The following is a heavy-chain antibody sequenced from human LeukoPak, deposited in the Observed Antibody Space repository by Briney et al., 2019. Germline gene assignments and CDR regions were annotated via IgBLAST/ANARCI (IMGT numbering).Heavy chain of an antibody. J-gene: IGHJ4*02. V-gene: IGHV3-7*01. CDR3: ARVSTPGMIRH. Sequence: GGSLRLSCAASGFTFSSYWTSWVRQAPGKGLEWVANIKQDGSEKYYVDSVKGRFTISRDNAKNSLYLQMNSLRAEDTAVYYCARVSTPGMIRHWGQGTLVTVSS. CDR1: GFTFSSYW. D-gene: IGHD3-22*01. CDR2: IKQDGSEK.